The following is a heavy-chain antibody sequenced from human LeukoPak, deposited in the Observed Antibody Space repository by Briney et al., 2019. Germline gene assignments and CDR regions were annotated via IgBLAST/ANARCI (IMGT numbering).Heavy chain of an antibody. CDR1: GFDFSEHE. J-gene: IGHJ1*01. V-gene: IGHV3-72*01. Sequence: PGGSLRLSCAASGFDFSEHEMDWVRQAPRKGLEWLARIRNKNQGLTTEYAASVRGRFAISRDDSSNSLHLQMTRLKIEDTAVYYSVQPSQGYFQNWGQGTLVTVSS. CDR2: IRNKNQGLTT. CDR3: VQPSQGYFQN. D-gene: IGHD3-22*01.